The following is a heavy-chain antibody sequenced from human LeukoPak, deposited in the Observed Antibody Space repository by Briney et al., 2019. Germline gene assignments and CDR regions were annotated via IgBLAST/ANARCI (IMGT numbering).Heavy chain of an antibody. D-gene: IGHD3-3*01. Sequence: GGSLRLSCAASGFTFSSYAMSWVRQAPGKGLEWVSAISGSGGSTSYADSVKGRSTISRDNAKNTLYLQMNSLRAEDTAVYYCARGPGYDFWSGFYYFDYWGQGTLVTVSS. J-gene: IGHJ4*02. CDR3: ARGPGYDFWSGFYYFDY. V-gene: IGHV3-23*01. CDR1: GFTFSSYA. CDR2: ISGSGGST.